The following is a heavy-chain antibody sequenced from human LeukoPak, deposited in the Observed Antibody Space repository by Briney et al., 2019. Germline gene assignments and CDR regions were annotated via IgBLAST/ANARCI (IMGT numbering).Heavy chain of an antibody. J-gene: IGHJ4*02. Sequence: GGSLRLSCAASEFTFSSYAISWVRQAPGQGLEWMGGIIPIFGTANYAQKFQGRVTITADKSTSTAYMELSSLRSEDTAVYYCAREHDYLYYFDYWGQGTLVTVSS. CDR2: IIPIFGTA. CDR1: EFTFSSYA. D-gene: IGHD4-11*01. V-gene: IGHV1-69*06. CDR3: AREHDYLYYFDY.